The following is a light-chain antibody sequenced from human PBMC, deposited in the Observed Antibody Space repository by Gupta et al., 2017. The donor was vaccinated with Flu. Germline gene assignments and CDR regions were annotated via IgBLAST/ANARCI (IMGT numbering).Light chain of an antibody. CDR3: QQYVSSPWT. V-gene: IGKV3-20*01. CDR2: GAS. Sequence: ERATLSCRASQSVSSSYLAWYQQKPGQAPRLLIYGASSRATGIPDRFSGSGSGTDFTLTISGLEPEDLAVYYCQQYVSSPWTFGQGTKVEIK. CDR1: QSVSSSY. J-gene: IGKJ1*01.